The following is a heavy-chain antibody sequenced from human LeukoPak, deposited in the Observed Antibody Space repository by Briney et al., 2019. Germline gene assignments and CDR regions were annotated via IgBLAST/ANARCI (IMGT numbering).Heavy chain of an antibody. J-gene: IGHJ4*02. CDR2: INPNSGGT. Sequence: GASVKVSCKASGYTFTGYYMHWVRQAPGQGLEWMGWINPNSGGTNYAQKFQGRVTMTRDTSISTAYMELSRLRSDDTAVYYCAREHYDSSGYSYQFDYWGQGTLVTVSS. V-gene: IGHV1-2*02. D-gene: IGHD3-22*01. CDR3: AREHYDSSGYSYQFDY. CDR1: GYTFTGYY.